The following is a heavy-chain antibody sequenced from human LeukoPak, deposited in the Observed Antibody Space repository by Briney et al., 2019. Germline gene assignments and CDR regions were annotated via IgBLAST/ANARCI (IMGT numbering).Heavy chain of an antibody. Sequence: GRALRLSCAASGFPFPSYGMAGVRPAPGKGLGGVAVISYDGSNKYYADSVKGRFTISRDNSKNTLYLQMNSLRAEDTAVYYCAKDARDYGDYVFDYWGQGTLVTVSS. V-gene: IGHV3-30*18. J-gene: IGHJ4*02. CDR1: GFPFPSYG. CDR3: AKDARDYGDYVFDY. CDR2: ISYDGSNK. D-gene: IGHD4-17*01.